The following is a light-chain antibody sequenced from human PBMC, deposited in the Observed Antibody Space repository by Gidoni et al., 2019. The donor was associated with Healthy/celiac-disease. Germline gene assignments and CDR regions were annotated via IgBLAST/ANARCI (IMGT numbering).Light chain of an antibody. CDR1: QGISSY. Sequence: AIRMTQSPSSLSASTGDRVTITCRASQGISSYLAWYQQKPGKAPKLLIYAASTLQSGVPSRFSGSGSGTDFTLTISFLQSEDFATYYCQQYYSYPLWTFGQGTKLEIK. J-gene: IGKJ2*02. CDR2: AAS. CDR3: QQYYSYPLWT. V-gene: IGKV1-8*01.